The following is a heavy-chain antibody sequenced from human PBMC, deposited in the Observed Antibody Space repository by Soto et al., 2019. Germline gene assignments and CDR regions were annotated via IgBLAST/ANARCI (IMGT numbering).Heavy chain of an antibody. CDR1: GGSFSSFG. CDR2: IIPVFGRP. D-gene: IGHD5-12*01. CDR3: AREGSGYNL. J-gene: IGHJ1*01. Sequence: SVKVSCKASGGSFSSFGISWVRQAPGQGLEWMGGIIPVFGRPNYAQRFRGRLTITADESTNTVYLELIDLRSEDTAVYYCAREGSGYNLWGQGXQVTVYS. V-gene: IGHV1-69*13.